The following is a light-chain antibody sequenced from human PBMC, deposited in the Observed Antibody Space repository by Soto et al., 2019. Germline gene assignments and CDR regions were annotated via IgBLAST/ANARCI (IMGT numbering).Light chain of an antibody. J-gene: IGKJ4*01. CDR1: QSVTNN. CDR3: QQPHSWPLT. CDR2: GAS. V-gene: IGKV3-15*01. Sequence: ETVMTQSPGTLSVSPGERATLSCRASQSVTNNYLAWYQQKPGQAPRLLIYGASTRATGIPARFSGSGSGTEFTLTISNLQSEDFAVYSCQQPHSWPLTFGGGTKVEIK.